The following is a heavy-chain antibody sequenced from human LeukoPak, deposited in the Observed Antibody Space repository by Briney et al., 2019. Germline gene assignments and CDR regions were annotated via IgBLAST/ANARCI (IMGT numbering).Heavy chain of an antibody. CDR3: ARDPGYSRGTGFDY. D-gene: IGHD6-13*01. CDR1: GFTFSSYE. J-gene: IGHJ4*02. CDR2: ISSSGSTI. Sequence: GGSLRLSCAASGFTFSSYEMNWVRQAPGKGLEWVSYISSSGSTIYYADSVKGRFTISRDNAKNSLYLQMNSLRAVDTAVYYCARDPGYSRGTGFDYWGQGTLVTVSS. V-gene: IGHV3-48*03.